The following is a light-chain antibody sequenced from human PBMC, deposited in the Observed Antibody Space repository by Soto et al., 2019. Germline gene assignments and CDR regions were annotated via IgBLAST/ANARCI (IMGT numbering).Light chain of an antibody. V-gene: IGKV1-5*03. Sequence: DIQMTQSPSTLSASVGDRVTITCRASQSISSWLAWYQQKPGKPPNLLIYKASTLASGVPSRFSGSGSGTEFTLTISSLQPDDFATYYCQHYDSYSGTFGQGTKVDIK. J-gene: IGKJ1*01. CDR3: QHYDSYSGT. CDR2: KAS. CDR1: QSISSW.